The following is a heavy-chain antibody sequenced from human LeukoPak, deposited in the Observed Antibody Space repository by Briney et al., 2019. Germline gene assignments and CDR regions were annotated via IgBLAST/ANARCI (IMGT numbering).Heavy chain of an antibody. J-gene: IGHJ4*02. CDR1: AGSISSSSYY. V-gene: IGHV4-39*01. CDR2: IYCSGST. Sequence: SETLSLTCTVSAGSISSSSYYWGWIRQPPGKGLEWIGSIYCSGSTYYNPSLKSRVTISVDTPKNQFSLKLSSVTAADTAVYYCASRIPDCSGGSCYSTFWDYWGQGTLVTVSS. CDR3: ASRIPDCSGGSCYSTFWDY. D-gene: IGHD2-15*01.